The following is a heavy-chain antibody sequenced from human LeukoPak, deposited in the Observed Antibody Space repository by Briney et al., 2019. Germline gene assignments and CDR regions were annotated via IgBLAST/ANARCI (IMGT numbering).Heavy chain of an antibody. CDR1: GFTFSSYA. J-gene: IGHJ4*02. V-gene: IGHV3-30-3*01. D-gene: IGHD3-3*01. CDR3: ASQTISFGVVLHPSGFDY. Sequence: PGRSLRLSCAASGFTFSSYAMHWVRQAPGKGLEWVAVISYDGSNKYYADSVKGRFTISRDNSKNTLYLQMNSLRAEDTAVYYCASQTISFGVVLHPSGFDYWGQGTLVTVSS. CDR2: ISYDGSNK.